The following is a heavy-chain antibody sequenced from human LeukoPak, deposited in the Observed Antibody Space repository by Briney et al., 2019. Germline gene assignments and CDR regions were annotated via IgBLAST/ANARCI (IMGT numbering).Heavy chain of an antibody. CDR1: GFSFSGYA. V-gene: IGHV3-23*01. CDR3: ARAGRLQYGDYVAFDY. D-gene: IGHD4-17*01. Sequence: GGSLRLSCEASGFSFSGYAMSWVRQAPGKGLDWVSGVSDSGVNTYYADSVKGRFTISRDNSKDTLYLQMNSLRAEDTAVYYCARAGRLQYGDYVAFDYWGQGTLVTVSS. J-gene: IGHJ4*02. CDR2: VSDSGVNT.